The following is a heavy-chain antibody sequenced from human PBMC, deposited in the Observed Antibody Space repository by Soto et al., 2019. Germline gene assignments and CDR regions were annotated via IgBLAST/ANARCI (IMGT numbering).Heavy chain of an antibody. CDR2: IYPGDSDT. Sequence: GESLKISCKGSGYSFTSHWIGWVRQMPGKGLEWMGIIYPGDSDTRYSPSFPGQVTISADKSISTAYLQWSSLKASDSAIYYCARPLKYSTSPWGAFDIWGQGTMVTVSS. CDR1: GYSFTSHW. V-gene: IGHV5-51*01. D-gene: IGHD6-6*01. CDR3: ARPLKYSTSPWGAFDI. J-gene: IGHJ3*02.